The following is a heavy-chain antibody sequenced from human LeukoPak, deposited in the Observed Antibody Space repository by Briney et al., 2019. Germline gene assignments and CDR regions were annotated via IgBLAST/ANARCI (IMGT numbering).Heavy chain of an antibody. Sequence: SETLSLTCAVYGGSFSGYYWSWIRQPPGKGLEWIGEINHSGSTNYNPSLKSRVTISVGTSKNQFSLKLSSVTAADTAVYYCARGVVPAAHDYWGQGTLVTVSS. CDR3: ARGVVPAAHDY. J-gene: IGHJ4*02. CDR2: INHSGST. V-gene: IGHV4-34*01. CDR1: GGSFSGYY. D-gene: IGHD2-2*01.